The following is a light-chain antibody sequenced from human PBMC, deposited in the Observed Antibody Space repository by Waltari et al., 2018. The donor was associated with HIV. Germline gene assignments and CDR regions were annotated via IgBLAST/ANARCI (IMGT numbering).Light chain of an antibody. CDR3: ATWDDSLNGVV. Sequence: QSVLTQPPSASGTPGQRVTISCSGSSSTIGSNTVNWYQHLPGTAPKVLIYSNNQRPSEVPDRFSGSKSGTSVSLAISGLQSEDEADYYCATWDDSLNGVVFGGGTKLTV. CDR1: SSTIGSNT. CDR2: SNN. J-gene: IGLJ2*01. V-gene: IGLV1-44*01.